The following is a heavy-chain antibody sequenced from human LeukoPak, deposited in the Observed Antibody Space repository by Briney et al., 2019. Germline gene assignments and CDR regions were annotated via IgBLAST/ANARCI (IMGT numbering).Heavy chain of an antibody. D-gene: IGHD4-17*01. V-gene: IGHV4-34*01. CDR1: GGSFSGYY. Sequence: PSETLSLTCAVYGGSFSGYYWSWTRQPPGKGLEWIGEINHSGSTNYNPSLKSRVTISVDTSKNQFSLKLSSVTAADTAVYYCARGSAYALDYWGQGTLVTVSS. J-gene: IGHJ4*02. CDR3: ARGSAYALDY. CDR2: INHSGST.